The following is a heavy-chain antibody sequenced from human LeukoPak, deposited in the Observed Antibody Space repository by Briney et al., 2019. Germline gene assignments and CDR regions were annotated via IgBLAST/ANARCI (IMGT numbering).Heavy chain of an antibody. J-gene: IGHJ4*02. CDR1: GFTFSSYA. V-gene: IGHV4-34*01. D-gene: IGHD3-22*01. Sequence: GSLRLSCAASGFTFSSYAMSWIRQPPGKGLEWIGEINHSGSTNYNPSLKSRVTISVDTSKSQFSLKLNSMTAADTAVYYCARGAQTYYDKAPVDYWGQGTLVTVSS. CDR3: ARGAQTYYDKAPVDY. CDR2: INHSGST.